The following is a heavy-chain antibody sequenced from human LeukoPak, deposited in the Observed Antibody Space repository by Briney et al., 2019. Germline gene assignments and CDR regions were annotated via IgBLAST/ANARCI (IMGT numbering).Heavy chain of an antibody. J-gene: IGHJ4*02. D-gene: IGHD3-10*01. CDR1: ELTFSSYA. V-gene: IGHV3-23*01. Sequence: PVESLKISCAASELTFSSYAMSWVRQAPGKGLEWVSRIGGSGVNTYHADSVKGRFTISRDNTKNTLYLQMNSLRAEDAAVYYCSKIGSYFDYWGQGILVTVSS. CDR3: SKIGSYFDY. CDR2: IGGSGVNT.